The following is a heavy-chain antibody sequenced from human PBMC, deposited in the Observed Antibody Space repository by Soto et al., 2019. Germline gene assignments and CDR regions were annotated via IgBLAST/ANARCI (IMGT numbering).Heavy chain of an antibody. CDR3: ARDLRYYDSSGYGDY. Sequence: GGSLRLSCAASGFTVSSNYMSWVRQAPGKGLEWVSVIYSGGSTYYADSVKGRFTISRDNSKNTLYLQMNSLRAEDTAVYYCARDLRYYDSSGYGDYWGQGTLVTVSS. J-gene: IGHJ4*02. V-gene: IGHV3-53*01. CDR1: GFTVSSNY. CDR2: IYSGGST. D-gene: IGHD3-22*01.